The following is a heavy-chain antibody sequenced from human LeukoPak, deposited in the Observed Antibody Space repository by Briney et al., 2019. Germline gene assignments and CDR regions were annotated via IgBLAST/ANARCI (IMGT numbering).Heavy chain of an antibody. CDR1: GYTFTNYD. J-gene: IGHJ4*02. CDR3: ARDFRYANYYDSSGYTPGFDY. D-gene: IGHD3-22*01. Sequence: ASVKVSCKASGYTFTNYDINWVRQATGQGLEWMGWMNPNSGDTGYAQKFQGRVTMTRNTSISTAYMELSSLRAEDTAVYYCARDFRYANYYDSSGYTPGFDYWGQGTLVTVSS. V-gene: IGHV1-8*01. CDR2: MNPNSGDT.